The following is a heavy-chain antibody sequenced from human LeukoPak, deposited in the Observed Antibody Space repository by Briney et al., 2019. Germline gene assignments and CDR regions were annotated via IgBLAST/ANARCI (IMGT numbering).Heavy chain of an antibody. Sequence: GGSLRLSCAASGFTFRSDWMSWVRQSPEKGLEWAANINPDGSATYYVDSLKGRFINSRDNTKNSLYLQMNSLRAEDTAVYYCARDAGSGYYLDYWGQGTLVTVSS. CDR3: ARDAGSGYYLDY. D-gene: IGHD3-22*01. CDR2: INPDGSAT. CDR1: GFTFRSDW. J-gene: IGHJ4*02. V-gene: IGHV3-7*01.